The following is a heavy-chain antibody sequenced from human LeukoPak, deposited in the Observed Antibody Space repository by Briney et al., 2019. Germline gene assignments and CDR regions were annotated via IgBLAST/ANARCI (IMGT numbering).Heavy chain of an antibody. Sequence: GGPLRLSCAGSGITFRSSALHWVRQAPGKGLEWVALISYDGNNKYYAGSVKGRFTISRDNSKDTLYLQVNSLRTEDTAIYYCVRETPRGFSFGGLDYWGQGTLVTVSS. D-gene: IGHD5-18*01. J-gene: IGHJ4*02. CDR2: ISYDGNNK. V-gene: IGHV3-30-3*01. CDR3: VRETPRGFSFGGLDY. CDR1: GITFRSSA.